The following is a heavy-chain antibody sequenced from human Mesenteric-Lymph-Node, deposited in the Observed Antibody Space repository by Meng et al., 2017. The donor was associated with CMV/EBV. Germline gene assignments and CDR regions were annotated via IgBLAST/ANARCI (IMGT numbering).Heavy chain of an antibody. V-gene: IGHV4-61*08. J-gene: IGHJ6*02. CDR2: IYRSGST. CDR1: GASVRSGGHY. D-gene: IGHD2-15*01. CDR3: ARSVIEVVEVAIGVEYYYNGMDV. Sequence: SETLSLTCTVSGASVRSGGHYWSWIRPPPGKGLEWIGYIYRSGSTNYNPSLKSRVTISLDTSNNQFSLELRSVTAADAAVYYCARSVIEVVEVAIGVEYYYNGMDVWGQGTTVTVSS.